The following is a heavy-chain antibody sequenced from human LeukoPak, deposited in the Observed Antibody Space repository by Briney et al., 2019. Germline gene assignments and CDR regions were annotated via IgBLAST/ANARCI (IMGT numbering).Heavy chain of an antibody. J-gene: IGHJ5*02. CDR2: INARGDT. Sequence: PSETLSLTCAVSGWSFQDYYWNWIRQPPGKGLEWIGEINARGDTNFNPSLKSRVTISVDTSKNQFSLRLTSMIAADTAVYYCARGQVPAARGYNWFDPWGQGTLVTVSS. V-gene: IGHV4-34*01. D-gene: IGHD2-2*01. CDR3: ARGQVPAARGYNWFDP. CDR1: GWSFQDYY.